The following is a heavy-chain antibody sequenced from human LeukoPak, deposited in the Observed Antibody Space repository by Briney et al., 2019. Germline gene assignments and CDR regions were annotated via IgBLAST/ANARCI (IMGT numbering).Heavy chain of an antibody. Sequence: PSETLSLACTVSGGSISSYYWSWIRQPPGKGLEWIGSIYYSGSTYYNPSLKSRVTISVDTSKNQFSLKLSSVTAADTAVYYCARGSDFWSGYYNDYWGQGTLVTVSS. D-gene: IGHD3-3*01. CDR1: GGSISSYY. V-gene: IGHV4-59*01. CDR3: ARGSDFWSGYYNDY. J-gene: IGHJ4*02. CDR2: IYYSGST.